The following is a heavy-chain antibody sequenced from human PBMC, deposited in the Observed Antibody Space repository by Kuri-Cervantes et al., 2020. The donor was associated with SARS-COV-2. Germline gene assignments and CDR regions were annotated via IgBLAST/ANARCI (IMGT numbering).Heavy chain of an antibody. J-gene: IGHJ4*02. CDR2: ISSSSSYI. CDR3: ARVSVSYSILYFDY. CDR1: GFTFSSYS. D-gene: IGHD1-26*01. Sequence: GGSLRPACVVSGFTFSSYSTNWVRQAPGKGLEWVSSISSSSSYIYYADSVKGRFTISRDNAKNSLYLQMNSLRAEDTAVYYCARVSVSYSILYFDYWGQGTLVTVSS. V-gene: IGHV3-21*01.